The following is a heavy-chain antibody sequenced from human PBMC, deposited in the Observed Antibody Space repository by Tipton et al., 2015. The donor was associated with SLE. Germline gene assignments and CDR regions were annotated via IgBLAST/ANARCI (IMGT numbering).Heavy chain of an antibody. CDR1: GGSISSGSYH. V-gene: IGHV4-61*09. CDR2: IYTSGST. J-gene: IGHJ1*01. CDR3: ARGPDTIQGTFQH. D-gene: IGHD3-3*01. Sequence: TLSLTCTVSGGSISSGSYHWSWIRQPAGKGLEWIGHIYTSGSTNYNPSLKSRVTISVDTSKNQLSLKLSSVTAADTAVYYCARGPDTIQGTFQHWGQGTLVTVSS.